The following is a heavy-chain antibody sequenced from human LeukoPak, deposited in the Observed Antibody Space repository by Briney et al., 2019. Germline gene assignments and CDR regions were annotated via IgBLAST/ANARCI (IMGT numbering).Heavy chain of an antibody. J-gene: IGHJ4*02. V-gene: IGHV3-21*01. CDR1: GYTFSDFS. D-gene: IGHD3-22*01. CDR2: ISVRSNYR. CDR3: VRLRRNNDRSGYYYYYDY. Sequence: GGSLRLSCAASGYTFSDFSVNWVRQAPGKGLEWVSSISVRSNYRYYADSVRGRFTISRDDARDSLFLQMNSLRAEDTAVHFCVRLRRNNDRSGYYYYYDYWGQGTLVTVSS.